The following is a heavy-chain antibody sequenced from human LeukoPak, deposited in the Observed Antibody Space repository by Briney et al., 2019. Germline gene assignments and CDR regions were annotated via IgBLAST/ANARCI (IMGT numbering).Heavy chain of an antibody. Sequence: ASVKVSCKASGYTFTGYYMHWVRQAPGQGLEWMGWINPNSGGTNYAQKFQGRVTMTRDTSISTACMELSRLRSDDTAVYYCARDPGGWYVFDYWGQGTLVTVSS. J-gene: IGHJ4*02. CDR1: GYTFTGYY. D-gene: IGHD6-19*01. CDR3: ARDPGGWYVFDY. CDR2: INPNSGGT. V-gene: IGHV1-2*02.